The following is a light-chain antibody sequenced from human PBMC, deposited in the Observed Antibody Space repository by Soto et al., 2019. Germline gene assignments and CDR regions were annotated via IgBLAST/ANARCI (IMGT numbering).Light chain of an antibody. V-gene: IGLV1-44*01. Sequence: QSVLTQPPSASGTPGQRVTISCSGSSSNIGSNTVNWYQQLPGTAPKLLIYGNDQRPAGVPGRFSGSKSGTSASLAISGLQSEDEADYYCAAWDDSLSVHWVFGGGTKLTVL. CDR2: GND. J-gene: IGLJ3*02. CDR1: SSNIGSNT. CDR3: AAWDDSLSVHWV.